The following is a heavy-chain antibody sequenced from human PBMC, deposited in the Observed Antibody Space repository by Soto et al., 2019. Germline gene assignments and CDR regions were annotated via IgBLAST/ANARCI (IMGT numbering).Heavy chain of an antibody. CDR1: GGSISSYY. V-gene: IGHV4-4*07. J-gene: IGHJ6*02. Sequence: SETLSLTCSVSGGSISSYYWSWIRQPAGKGLEWIGRIYTSGSTNYNPSLKSRVTMSVDTSKNQFSLKLSSVTAADTAVYYCARVRIAARTGAYGMDVWGQGTTVTVSS. CDR2: IYTSGST. CDR3: ARVRIAARTGAYGMDV. D-gene: IGHD6-6*01.